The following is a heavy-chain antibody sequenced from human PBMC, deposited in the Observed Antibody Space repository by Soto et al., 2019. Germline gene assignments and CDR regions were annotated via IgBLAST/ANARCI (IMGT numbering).Heavy chain of an antibody. CDR1: GGTFNSYA. J-gene: IGHJ5*02. D-gene: IGHD2-21*01. CDR2: IIPVSSAT. CDR3: ATSAFCGGIALTAKTWFDP. V-gene: IGHV1-69*13. Sequence: QVQLVQSGAEVRKPGASVRVSCKASGGTFNSYAFSWVRQAPGQALEWLGGIIPVSSATHYAQSFEGRVTISANESTNTVYSDFSSLKYVDTAVYFGATSAFCGGIALTAKTWFDPWGQGTLVIVSS.